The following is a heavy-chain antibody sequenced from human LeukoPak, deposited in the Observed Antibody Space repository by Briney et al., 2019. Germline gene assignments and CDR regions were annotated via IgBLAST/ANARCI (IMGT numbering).Heavy chain of an antibody. CDR1: GGTFSSYA. CDR3: ARDLGPIYYYDSSGYYLGDAFDI. Sequence: SVKVSCKASGGTFSSYAISWGRQAPGQGLEWMGGIIPIFGTANYAQKFQGRVTITADESTSTAYMELSSLRSEDTAVYYCARDLGPIYYYDSSGYYLGDAFDIWGQGTMVTVSS. D-gene: IGHD3-22*01. CDR2: IIPIFGTA. J-gene: IGHJ3*02. V-gene: IGHV1-69*13.